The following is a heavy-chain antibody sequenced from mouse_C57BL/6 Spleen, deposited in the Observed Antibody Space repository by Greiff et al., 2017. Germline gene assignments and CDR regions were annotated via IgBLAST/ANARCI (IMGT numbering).Heavy chain of an antibody. CDR2: IYPGSGST. CDR3: ARRGDCFDY. Sequence: QVQLQQPGAELVKPGASVKLSCKASGYTFTSYWINWVKQRPGQGLEWIGDIYPGSGSTNYNEKFKSKATLTVDKSSSTAYMQLSSLTSEDSAVYYCARRGDCFDYWGQGTTLTVSS. V-gene: IGHV1-55*01. J-gene: IGHJ2*01. CDR1: GYTFTSYW.